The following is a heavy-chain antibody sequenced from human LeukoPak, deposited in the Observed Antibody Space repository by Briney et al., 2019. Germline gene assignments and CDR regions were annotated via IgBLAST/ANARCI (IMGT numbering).Heavy chain of an antibody. J-gene: IGHJ5*02. Sequence: GGSLRLSCTTSGFNFFNYNMNWVRQAPGKGLEWISHISSTSSTIKYADSVKGRFTISRDNAKNSLYLQMNSLRAEDTAVYYCARDRAIANNWFDPWGQGTLVTVSS. V-gene: IGHV3-48*04. CDR3: ARDRAIANNWFDP. CDR1: GFNFFNYN. CDR2: ISSTSSTI. D-gene: IGHD2-2*01.